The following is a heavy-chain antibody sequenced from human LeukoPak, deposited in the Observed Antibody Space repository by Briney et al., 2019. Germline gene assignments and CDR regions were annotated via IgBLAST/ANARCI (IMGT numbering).Heavy chain of an antibody. CDR3: AKGPQVGSGYHPDC. V-gene: IGHV3-23*01. J-gene: IGHJ4*02. CDR1: GFNFGNSA. Sequence: GGSLRLSCAASGFNFGNSAMTWVRQAPGKGLEWVSGISGGSTYYADSVKGRFTISRDSSRSTLFLQMNSLRAEDTAVYYCAKGPQVGSGYHPDCWGQGTLVTVSS. D-gene: IGHD3-22*01. CDR2: ISGGST.